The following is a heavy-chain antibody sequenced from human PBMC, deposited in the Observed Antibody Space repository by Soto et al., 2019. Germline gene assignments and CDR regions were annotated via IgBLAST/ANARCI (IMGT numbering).Heavy chain of an antibody. J-gene: IGHJ6*02. CDR3: AKDRGGRYCISTSCYRRNYYGMDV. CDR1: GFTFSTSG. D-gene: IGHD2-2*02. V-gene: IGHV3-30*18. CDR2: ISYDGSNK. Sequence: HPGGSLRLSCAASGFTFSTSGMHWVRQAPGKGLEWVAVISYDGSNKYYADSVKGRFTISRDNSKNTLYLQMNSLRAEDTAVYYCAKDRGGRYCISTSCYRRNYYGMDVWGQGTTVTVSS.